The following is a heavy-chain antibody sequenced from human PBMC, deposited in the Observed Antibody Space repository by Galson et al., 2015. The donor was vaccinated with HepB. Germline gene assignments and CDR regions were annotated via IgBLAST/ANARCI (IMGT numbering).Heavy chain of an antibody. CDR3: ARDQGDYDISYYYYGMDV. Sequence: SVKVSCKASGGTFSSYAISWVRQAPGQGLEWMGGIIPIFGTANYAQKFQGRVTITADESTSTAYMELSSLRSEDTAVYYCARDQGDYDISYYYYGMDVWGQGTTVTVSS. J-gene: IGHJ6*02. CDR2: IIPIFGTA. CDR1: GGTFSSYA. D-gene: IGHD3-9*01. V-gene: IGHV1-69*13.